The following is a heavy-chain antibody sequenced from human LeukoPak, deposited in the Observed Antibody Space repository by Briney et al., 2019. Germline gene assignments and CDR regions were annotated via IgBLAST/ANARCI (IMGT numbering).Heavy chain of an antibody. CDR3: ARVGATTDY. V-gene: IGHV3-9*01. D-gene: IGHD1-26*01. Sequence: GGSLRLSCAVSGFSFDDYAMHGVRQVPGKGLGWGSGISWNSDNIGYADSLKGRFTTSRDNAKNTLYLQMNSLRAEDTAVYYCARVGATTDYWGQGTLVTVSS. CDR1: GFSFDDYA. CDR2: ISWNSDNI. J-gene: IGHJ4*02.